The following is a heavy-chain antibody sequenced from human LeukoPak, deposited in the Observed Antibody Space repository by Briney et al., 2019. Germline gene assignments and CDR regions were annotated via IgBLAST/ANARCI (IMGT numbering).Heavy chain of an antibody. CDR2: IGPSGSTI. CDR1: GFCFSDCD. Sequence: GGSLRLSCAASGFCFSDCDMNWVRQAPGEGLEWVSYIGPSGSTIFYADSVKGRFTVSRDNAKNSLYLQMNSLRAEDTAVYYCARAGYSSRRSAVPDAFDIWGQGTMVTVS. V-gene: IGHV3-48*04. J-gene: IGHJ3*02. CDR3: ARAGYSSRRSAVPDAFDI. D-gene: IGHD6-13*01.